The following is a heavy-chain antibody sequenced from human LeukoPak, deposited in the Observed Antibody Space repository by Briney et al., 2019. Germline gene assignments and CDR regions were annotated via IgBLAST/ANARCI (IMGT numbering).Heavy chain of an antibody. J-gene: IGHJ6*02. CDR3: ARVTVTTGLYYYYGMDV. CDR2: IYYSGST. Sequence: SETLSLTCTVSGGSISSYYWSWIRQPPGKGLEWIGYIYYSGSTNYNPSLKSRVTISVDTSKNQFSLKLSSVTAADTAVYYCARVTVTTGLYYYYGMDVWGQGTTVTVSS. CDR1: GGSISSYY. V-gene: IGHV4-59*01. D-gene: IGHD4-17*01.